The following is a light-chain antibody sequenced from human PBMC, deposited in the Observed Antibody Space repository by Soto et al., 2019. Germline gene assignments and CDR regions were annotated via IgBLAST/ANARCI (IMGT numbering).Light chain of an antibody. CDR2: LNSDGSH. V-gene: IGLV4-69*01. CDR1: SGHSSYV. Sequence: QPVLTQSPSASASLGASVKLTCTLSSGHSSYVIAWHQQQPEKGPRYLMKLNSDGSHSKGDGIPDRFSGSSSGAERYLTISSLQSEDEADYYCQTWGTGINWVFGGGTKVTVL. CDR3: QTWGTGINWV. J-gene: IGLJ3*02.